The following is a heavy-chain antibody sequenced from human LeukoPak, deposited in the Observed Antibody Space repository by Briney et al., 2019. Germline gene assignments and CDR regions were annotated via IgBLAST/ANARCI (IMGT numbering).Heavy chain of an antibody. V-gene: IGHV4-34*01. CDR2: INHSGST. Sequence: SETLSLTCTVSGASISSYYWSWIRQPPGKGLEWIGEINHSGSTNYNPSLKSRVTISVDTSKNQFSLKLSSVTAADTAVYYCARVYVGAAVAVAGPGFDYWGQGTLVTVSS. D-gene: IGHD6-19*01. CDR3: ARVYVGAAVAVAGPGFDY. CDR1: GASISSYY. J-gene: IGHJ4*02.